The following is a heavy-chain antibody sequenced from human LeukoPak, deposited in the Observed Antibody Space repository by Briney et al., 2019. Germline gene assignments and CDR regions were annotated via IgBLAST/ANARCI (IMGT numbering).Heavy chain of an antibody. Sequence: KSSETLSLTCTVSGGSISSYYWSWIRQPPGKGLEWIAYISDIGSINYNPSLKSRVTISVDTSKNQFSLKLSSVTAADTAVYYCARGGVLRFLEWLYDYWGQGTLVTVSS. D-gene: IGHD3-3*01. J-gene: IGHJ4*02. CDR1: GGSISSYY. CDR3: ARGGVLRFLEWLYDY. V-gene: IGHV4-59*12. CDR2: ISDIGSI.